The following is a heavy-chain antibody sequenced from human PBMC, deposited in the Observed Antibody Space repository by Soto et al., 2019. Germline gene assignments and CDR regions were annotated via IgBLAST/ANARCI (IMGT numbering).Heavy chain of an antibody. V-gene: IGHV1-69*06. CDR2: IIPIFGTA. J-gene: IGHJ4*02. Sequence: GASVKVSCKASGCTFSSYAISWVRQAPGQGLEWMGGIIPIFGTANYAQKFQGRVTITADKSTSTAYMELSSRRSEETAVYYCASQSIGGYTAHGYWGQGTLVTVPS. CDR3: ASQSIGGYTAHGY. CDR1: GCTFSSYA. D-gene: IGHD1-26*01.